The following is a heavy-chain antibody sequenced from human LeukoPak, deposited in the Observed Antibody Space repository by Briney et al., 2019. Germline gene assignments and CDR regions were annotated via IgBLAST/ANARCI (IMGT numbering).Heavy chain of an antibody. Sequence: SETLSLTCTVSGGSISSGSYYWSWIRQPAGKGLEWIGRIYTSGSTYYNPSLKSRVTISVDTSKNQFSLKLSSVTAADTAVYYCARDPVFNYYGSGSYLDYWGQGTLVTVSS. V-gene: IGHV4-61*02. CDR2: IYTSGST. D-gene: IGHD3-10*01. CDR3: ARDPVFNYYGSGSYLDY. J-gene: IGHJ4*02. CDR1: GGSISSGSYY.